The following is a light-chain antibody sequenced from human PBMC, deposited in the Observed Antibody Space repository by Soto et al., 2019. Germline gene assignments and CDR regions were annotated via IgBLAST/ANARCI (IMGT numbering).Light chain of an antibody. Sequence: QSVLTQPPSMSGAPGQRVTISCTGSSSNIGAAYDVHWYQHLPGTAPKLLIYGNTNRPSGVPDRFSGYKSGTSASLAITGLQAEDEAYYYCQSHDSSLNSWVFGGGTKLTVL. V-gene: IGLV1-40*01. CDR2: GNT. J-gene: IGLJ3*02. CDR3: QSHDSSLNSWV. CDR1: SSNIGAAYD.